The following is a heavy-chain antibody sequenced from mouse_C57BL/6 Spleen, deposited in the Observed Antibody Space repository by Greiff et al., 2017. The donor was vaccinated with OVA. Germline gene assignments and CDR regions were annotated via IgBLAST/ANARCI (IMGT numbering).Heavy chain of an antibody. CDR3: ARFDYVLYWYFDV. CDR1: GYTFTDHT. J-gene: IGHJ1*03. Sequence: VQLKQSDAELVKPGASVKISCKVSGYTFTDHTIHWMKQRPEQGLEWIGYIYPRDGSTKYNEKFKGKATLTADKSSSTAYMQLNSRTSEDYAVYFCARFDYVLYWYFDVWGTGTTVTVSS. CDR2: IYPRDGST. D-gene: IGHD2-4*01. V-gene: IGHV1-78*01.